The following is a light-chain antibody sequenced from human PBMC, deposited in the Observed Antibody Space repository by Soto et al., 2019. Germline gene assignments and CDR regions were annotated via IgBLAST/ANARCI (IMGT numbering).Light chain of an antibody. Sequence: QSALTQPPSASGSPGQSVTISCTGTSSDVGYYNYVSWYQQHPGKAPKLMIYEVTKRPSGVPDRFSGSKSGNTASLTVSGLQAEDAADYYCVSYAGSITVFGTGSKVTVL. CDR1: SSDVGYYNY. J-gene: IGLJ1*01. V-gene: IGLV2-8*01. CDR2: EVT. CDR3: VSYAGSITV.